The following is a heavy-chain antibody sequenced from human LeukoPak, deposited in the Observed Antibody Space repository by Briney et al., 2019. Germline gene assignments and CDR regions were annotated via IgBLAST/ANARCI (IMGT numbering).Heavy chain of an antibody. J-gene: IGHJ5*02. CDR1: GDSIAAPSYY. V-gene: IGHV4-39*01. CDR3: ARQIRYTYDPNWFHP. Sequence: SETLSLTCSVSGDSIAAPSYYWAWIRQPPGKGLEWIASIYYSGNTNYDPSLQSRVTISVDTSKNQFSLSLSSVTAADTAVYYCARQIRYTYDPNWFHPWGQGTLVTASS. D-gene: IGHD5-12*01. CDR2: IYYSGNT.